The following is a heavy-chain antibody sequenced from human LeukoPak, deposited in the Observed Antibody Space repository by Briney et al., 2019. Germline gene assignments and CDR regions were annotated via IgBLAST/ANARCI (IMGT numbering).Heavy chain of an antibody. CDR1: GFTFSSYA. CDR3: AKDFRSGSYFFDY. J-gene: IGHJ4*02. D-gene: IGHD1-26*01. Sequence: GGSLRLSCAASGFTFSSYAMSWVRQAPGKGLEWVSTISDDGAGTWHADFVKGRFTISRDNSKNTLYLQMNSLRAEDTAVFYCAKDFRSGSYFFDYWGQGTLVTVSS. V-gene: IGHV3-23*01. CDR2: ISDDGAGT.